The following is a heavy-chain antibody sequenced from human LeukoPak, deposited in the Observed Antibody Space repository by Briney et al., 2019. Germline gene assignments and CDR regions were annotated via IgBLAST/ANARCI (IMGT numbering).Heavy chain of an antibody. J-gene: IGHJ4*02. CDR2: ISHDGSNK. CDR3: AKDSYGDYPYIDY. D-gene: IGHD4-17*01. CDR1: GITFSSYG. V-gene: IGHV3-30*18. Sequence: PGRSLRLSCAASGITFSSYGMHWVRQAPGKGLEWVAVISHDGSNKYYADSVKGRFTISRDNAKNSLYLQMNSLRAEDTALYYCAKDSYGDYPYIDYWGQGTLVTVSS.